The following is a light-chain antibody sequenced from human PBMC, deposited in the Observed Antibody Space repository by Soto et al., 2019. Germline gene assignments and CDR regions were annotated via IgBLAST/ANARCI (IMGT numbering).Light chain of an antibody. CDR2: GAS. CDR1: QRVARW. V-gene: IGKV1-5*01. CDR3: QLYDTNWT. Sequence: DIQMTQSPSTLTASVGDRAIITCRASQRVARWLAWYQQKPGKAPKVLISGASNLESGVPSRFSGSGFGTRITLTISSLQPDDSPTYYCQLYDTNWTFGQGTKVEI. J-gene: IGKJ1*01.